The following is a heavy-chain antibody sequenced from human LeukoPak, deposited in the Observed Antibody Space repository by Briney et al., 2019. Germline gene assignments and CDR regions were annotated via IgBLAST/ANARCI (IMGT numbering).Heavy chain of an antibody. Sequence: ASVKVSCKASGYTFTGYYMHWVRQAPGQGLEWMGWINPNSGGTKYAQQFQGRVTMTRDTSISTAYMELSGLRSDDTAVYYCARMADLDHWGQGTLVTVSS. CDR3: ARMADLDH. J-gene: IGHJ4*02. CDR1: GYTFTGYY. D-gene: IGHD5-24*01. V-gene: IGHV1-2*02. CDR2: INPNSGGT.